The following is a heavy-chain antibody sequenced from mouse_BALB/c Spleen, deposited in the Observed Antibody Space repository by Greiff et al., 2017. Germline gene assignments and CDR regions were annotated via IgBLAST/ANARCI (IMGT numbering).Heavy chain of an antibody. D-gene: IGHD2-3*01. CDR1: GFTFSSYA. J-gene: IGHJ2*01. Sequence: EVQVVESGGGLVKPGGSLKLSCAASGFTFSSYAMSWVRQTPEKRLEWVASISSGGSTYYPDSVKGRFTISRDNARNILYLQMSSLRSEDTAMYYCARDYDGYFFDYWGQGTTLTVSS. CDR3: ARDYDGYFFDY. CDR2: ISSGGST. V-gene: IGHV5-6-5*01.